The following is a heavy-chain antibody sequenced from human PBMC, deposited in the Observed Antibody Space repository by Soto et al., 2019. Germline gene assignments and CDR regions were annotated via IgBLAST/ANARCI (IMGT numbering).Heavy chain of an antibody. CDR2: IYYSGST. CDR3: ARLPYYDILTGYTGWFDP. V-gene: IGHV4-59*01. CDR1: GGSISSYY. D-gene: IGHD3-9*01. J-gene: IGHJ5*02. Sequence: TLSLTCTVSGGSISSYYWSWIRQPPGKGLEWIGYIYYSGSTNYNPSLKSRVTISVDTSKNQFSLKLRSVTAADTAVYYCARLPYYDILTGYTGWFDPWGQGTLVTVSS.